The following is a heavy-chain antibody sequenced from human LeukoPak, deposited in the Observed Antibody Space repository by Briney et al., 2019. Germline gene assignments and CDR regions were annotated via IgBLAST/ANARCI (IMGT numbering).Heavy chain of an antibody. J-gene: IGHJ6*03. CDR3: ARSRQWHYYYMDV. D-gene: IGHD6-19*01. CDR1: GVSISSYY. CDR2: IHNSGIT. V-gene: IGHV4-59*01. Sequence: SETLSLTCTVSGVSISSYYWSWIRQPPGKGLEWIGYIHNSGITNYNPSLKSRVTISVDTSKNQFSLKLSSVTAADTAVYYCARSRQWHYYYMDVWGKGTTVTVSS.